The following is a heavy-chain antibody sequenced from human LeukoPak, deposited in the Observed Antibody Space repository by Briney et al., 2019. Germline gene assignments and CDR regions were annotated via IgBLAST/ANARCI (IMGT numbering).Heavy chain of an antibody. V-gene: IGHV1-46*01. CDR3: ARDRYTAMATYYFDY. CDR1: GYTFTGYY. J-gene: IGHJ4*02. CDR2: INPSGGST. Sequence: ASVKVSCKASGYTFTGYYMHWVRQAPGQGLEWMGIINPSGGSTSYAQKFQGRVTMTRDTSTSTVYMELSSLRSEDTAVYYCARDRYTAMATYYFDYWGQGTLVTVSS. D-gene: IGHD5-18*01.